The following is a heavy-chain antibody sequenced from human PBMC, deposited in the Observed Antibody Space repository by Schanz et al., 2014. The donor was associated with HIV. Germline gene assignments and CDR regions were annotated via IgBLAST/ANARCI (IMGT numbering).Heavy chain of an antibody. D-gene: IGHD3-9*01. V-gene: IGHV1-18*01. CDR3: AKGQDWPGPQLDH. CDR2: ISPYNGDR. J-gene: IGHJ4*03. CDR1: GYTFASYG. Sequence: QVQLVLSGAEVKRPGASVKVSCKASGYTFASYGITWVRQAPGQGLDWVGWISPYNGDRKYDQKFQGRVTLTTDTSTNTAYMELRSLRSDDTAVYYCAKGQDWPGPQLDHWGHGSLVIVSS.